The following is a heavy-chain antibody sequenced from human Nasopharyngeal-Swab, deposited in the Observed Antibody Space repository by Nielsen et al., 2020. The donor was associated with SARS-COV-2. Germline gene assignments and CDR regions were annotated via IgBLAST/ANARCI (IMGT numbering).Heavy chain of an antibody. CDR3: AKAPYLRGLDV. CDR2: SSGNGDTT. V-gene: IGHV3-23*01. CDR1: GFTFSSYA. Sequence: GESLKISCAASGFTFSSYAMSWVRQAPGKGLEWVSISSGNGDTTYYADSVNDRFTITRDNSKNTLYLQMNSLRVEDTALYYCAKAPYLRGLDVWGQGTTVTVSS. J-gene: IGHJ6*02. D-gene: IGHD2-21*01.